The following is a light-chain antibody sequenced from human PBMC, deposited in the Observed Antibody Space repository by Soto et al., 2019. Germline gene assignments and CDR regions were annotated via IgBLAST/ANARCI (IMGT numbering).Light chain of an antibody. CDR1: HTISSW. CDR2: KAS. CDR3: QHYNSYSEA. Sequence: DIQMTQYPSSLSGSVGDIVTITCLASHTISSWLAWYQQKPGKAPKLLIYKASTLKSGVPSRFSGSGSGTEFTLTISSLQPDDFATYYCQHYNSYSEAFGQGTKVDI. V-gene: IGKV1-5*03. J-gene: IGKJ1*01.